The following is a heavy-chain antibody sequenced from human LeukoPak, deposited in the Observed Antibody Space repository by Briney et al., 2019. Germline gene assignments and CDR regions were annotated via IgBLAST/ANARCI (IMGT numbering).Heavy chain of an antibody. D-gene: IGHD1-14*01. V-gene: IGHV3-7*01. CDR3: ARGWHENLHLDY. CDR2: IKQDGSEK. J-gene: IGHJ4*02. CDR1: GFTFSAYW. Sequence: GGSLRLSCVASGFTFSAYWMTWVRQAPGKGLEWVANIKQDGSEKYYVDSVKGRFTISRDTAKRSMYLQMNNLRAEDTAVYYCARGWHENLHLDYWGQGTLVTVSS.